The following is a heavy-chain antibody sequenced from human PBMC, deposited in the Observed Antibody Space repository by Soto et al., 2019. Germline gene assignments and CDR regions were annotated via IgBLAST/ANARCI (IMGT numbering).Heavy chain of an antibody. CDR2: ISYDGSNK. J-gene: IGHJ2*01. V-gene: IGHV3-30*18. CDR1: GFTFSSYG. CDR3: AKDRDGDWYFDL. Sequence: QVQLVESGGGVVQPGRSPRLSCAASGFTFSSYGMHWVRQAPGKGLEWVAVISYDGSNKYYADSVKGRFTISRDNSKNTLYLQMNSLRAEDTAVYYCAKDRDGDWYFDLWGRGTLVTVSS.